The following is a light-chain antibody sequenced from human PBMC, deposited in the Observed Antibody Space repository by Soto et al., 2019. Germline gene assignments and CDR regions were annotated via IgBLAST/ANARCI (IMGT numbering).Light chain of an antibody. Sequence: EIVLTQSPGTLSLSPGERATLCCRAIQSVSSSYLAWYQQKPGQAPRLLIYGASSRATGIPDRFSGSGSGTDFTLTISRLEPEDFAVYYCQQYGSSPRTFGQGTKVDIK. V-gene: IGKV3-20*01. J-gene: IGKJ1*01. CDR1: QSVSSSY. CDR2: GAS. CDR3: QQYGSSPRT.